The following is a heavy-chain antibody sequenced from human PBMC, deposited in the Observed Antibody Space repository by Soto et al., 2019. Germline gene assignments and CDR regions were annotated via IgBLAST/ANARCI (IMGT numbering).Heavy chain of an antibody. Sequence: VGSLRLSCAASGFTFSSYAMHWVRQAPGKGLEWVAVISYDGSNKYYADSVKGRFTISRDNSKNTLYLQMNSLRAEDTAVYYCARGPDYGPDYWGQGTLVTVSS. CDR3: ARGPDYGPDY. J-gene: IGHJ4*02. D-gene: IGHD4-17*01. CDR1: GFTFSSYA. V-gene: IGHV3-30-3*01. CDR2: ISYDGSNK.